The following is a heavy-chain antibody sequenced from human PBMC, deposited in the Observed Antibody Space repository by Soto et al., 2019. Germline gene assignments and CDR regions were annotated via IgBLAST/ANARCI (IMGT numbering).Heavy chain of an antibody. J-gene: IGHJ4*02. CDR3: ARGLIQLWYPFDY. Sequence: QVQLQEAGPGLVKPSETLSLTCTVSGGSISSYFRGWIRQPPGKGLEWIGFIYYSGSTNYNPSLKSRVTISVDTSKNQFALKLSSVTAADTAVYYCARGLIQLWYPFDYWGQGTLGTVSS. V-gene: IGHV4-59*01. CDR1: GGSISSYF. CDR2: IYYSGST. D-gene: IGHD5-18*01.